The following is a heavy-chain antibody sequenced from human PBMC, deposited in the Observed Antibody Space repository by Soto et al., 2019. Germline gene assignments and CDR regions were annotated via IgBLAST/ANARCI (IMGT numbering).Heavy chain of an antibody. CDR1: GSTFRSYA. CDR3: ARDQISGEEMATLTPSYGFAH. J-gene: IGHJ4*02. D-gene: IGHD3-16*01. CDR2: ISYDGNHK. V-gene: IGHV3-30-3*01. Sequence: GGSLRLSCAASAASGSTFRSYAMHWVRQAPGKGLEWVAVISYDGNHKYYADSVKGLFTISRDNSKNTLYLQMNSLRAEDTAVYYCARDQISGEEMATLTPSYGFAHWGQGTLVTVSS.